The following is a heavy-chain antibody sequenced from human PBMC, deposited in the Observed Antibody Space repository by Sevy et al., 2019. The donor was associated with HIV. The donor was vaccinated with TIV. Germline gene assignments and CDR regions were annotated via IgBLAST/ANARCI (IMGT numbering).Heavy chain of an antibody. CDR3: ARVATDNDHYFDY. CDR1: GFTFSSYW. D-gene: IGHD1-1*01. V-gene: IGHV3-7*01. J-gene: IGHJ4*02. CDR2: IKQDGSEK. Sequence: GGSLRLSCAASGFTFSSYWMSWVRQAPGKGLEWVANIKQDGSEKYYVDSVKGRFTISRDNAKNSLYLQMNILRAEDTAVYYCARVATDNDHYFDYWGQGTLVTVSS.